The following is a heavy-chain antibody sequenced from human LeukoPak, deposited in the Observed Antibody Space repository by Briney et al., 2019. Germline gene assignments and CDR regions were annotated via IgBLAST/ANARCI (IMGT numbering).Heavy chain of an antibody. Sequence: GGSLRLSCAASGFTFSSYVMHWVRQAPGKGLEWVAIIRYDGSNKHYSDSVKGRFTISRDNSKNTLYLQMNSLRPEDTAVYYCAKDPRDHSYGWSWRYFDYWGQGTLVTVSS. CDR2: IRYDGSNK. V-gene: IGHV3-30*02. CDR1: GFTFSSYV. CDR3: AKDPRDHSYGWSWRYFDY. J-gene: IGHJ4*02. D-gene: IGHD5-18*01.